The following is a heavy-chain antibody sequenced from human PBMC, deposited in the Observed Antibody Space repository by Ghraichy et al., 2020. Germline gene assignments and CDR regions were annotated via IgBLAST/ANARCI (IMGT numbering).Heavy chain of an antibody. V-gene: IGHV3-7*01. CDR1: GFTFSSYW. CDR2: IKQDGSET. Sequence: GGSLRLSCAASGFTFSSYWMTWVRQAPGKGLEWVANIKQDGSETYYVDSVKGRFTISRDNAKNSLYLQMNSLRAEDTAVYYCARSRVRGDGIDYYLGYWGQGNLVTGSS. CDR3: ARSRVRGDGIDYYLGY. J-gene: IGHJ4*02. D-gene: IGHD3-9*01.